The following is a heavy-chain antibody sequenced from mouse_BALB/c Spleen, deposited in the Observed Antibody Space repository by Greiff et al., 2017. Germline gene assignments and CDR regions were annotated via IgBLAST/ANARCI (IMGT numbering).Heavy chain of an antibody. Sequence: EVMLVESGGGLVKPGGSLKLSCAASGFTFSSYTMSWVRQTPEKRLEWVATISSGGSYTYYPDSVKGRFNISRDNAKNILYLQMSSLKSEDTAMYYCTRENDDGYGMDYWGQGTSVTVSS. J-gene: IGHJ4*01. CDR2: ISSGGSYT. CDR1: GFTFSSYT. D-gene: IGHD2-3*01. CDR3: TRENDDGYGMDY. V-gene: IGHV5-6-4*01.